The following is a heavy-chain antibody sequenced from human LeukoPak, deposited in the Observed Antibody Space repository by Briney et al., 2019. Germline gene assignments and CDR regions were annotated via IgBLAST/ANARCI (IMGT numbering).Heavy chain of an antibody. V-gene: IGHV3-23*01. Sequence: PGGSLRLSCAASGFTFVSYAMSWVRQAPGKGLEWVSSISGSGGSTYYADSVKGRFTISRDNSKNTLYLQVHSLRAEDTALYYCAKDLRHYYYYMDVWGKGTTVTVS. J-gene: IGHJ6*03. CDR3: AKDLRHYYYYMDV. CDR2: ISGSGGST. CDR1: GFTFVSYA.